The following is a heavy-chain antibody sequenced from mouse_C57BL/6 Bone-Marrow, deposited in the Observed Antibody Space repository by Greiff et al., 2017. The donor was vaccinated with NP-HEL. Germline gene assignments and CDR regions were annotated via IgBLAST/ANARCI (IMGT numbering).Heavy chain of an antibody. Sequence: VQLQESGAELMKPGASVKLSCKATGYTFTGYWIEWVKQRPGHGLEWIGEILPGSSSTNYNEKFKGKATFTADTSSNTAYMQLSSLTTEDSAIYYCARWDYLYWYFDVWGTGTTVTVSS. V-gene: IGHV1-9*01. CDR3: ARWDYLYWYFDV. J-gene: IGHJ1*03. D-gene: IGHD2-4*01. CDR2: ILPGSSST. CDR1: GYTFTGYW.